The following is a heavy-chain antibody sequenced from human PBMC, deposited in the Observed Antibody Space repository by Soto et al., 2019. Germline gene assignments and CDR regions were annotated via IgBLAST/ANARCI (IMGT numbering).Heavy chain of an antibody. CDR1: GFTFSSYG. CDR3: AKDPQDWLRSDFDY. D-gene: IGHD5-12*01. CDR2: ISYDGSNK. Sequence: QVQLVESGGGVVQPGRSLRLSCAASGFTFSSYGMHWVRQAPGKGLEWVAVISYDGSNKYYGDYVKGRFNISRDDSKNTLYLQMNSLRAEDTAVYYCAKDPQDWLRSDFDYWGQGTLVTVSS. V-gene: IGHV3-30*18. J-gene: IGHJ4*02.